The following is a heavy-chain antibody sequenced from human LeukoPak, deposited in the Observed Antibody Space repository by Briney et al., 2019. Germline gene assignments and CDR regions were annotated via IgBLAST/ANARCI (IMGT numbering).Heavy chain of an antibody. CDR3: VKDSPPRYSGSPPAY. CDR1: GFTFSSYW. V-gene: IGHV3-7*03. D-gene: IGHD1-26*01. Sequence: GGTLRLSCAASGFTFSSYWMSWVRQAPGKGLEWVANINKDGGEKYYVDSVKGRFTISRDNAKNSLYLQMNSLRADDTAVYYCVKDSPPRYSGSPPAYWGQGTLVTVSS. CDR2: INKDGGEK. J-gene: IGHJ4*02.